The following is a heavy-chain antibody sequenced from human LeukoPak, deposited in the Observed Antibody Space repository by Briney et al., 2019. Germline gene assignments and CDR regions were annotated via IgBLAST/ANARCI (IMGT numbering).Heavy chain of an antibody. CDR2: ISAYNGNT. J-gene: IGHJ4*02. CDR1: GYTFTSYG. D-gene: IGHD3-16*01. V-gene: IGHV1-18*01. CDR3: ARANDQLYYFDL. Sequence: GASVKVSCKASGYTFTSYGISWVRQAPGQGLEWMGWISAYNGNTNSAQNLRGRVTMTADTSTSTAYMELRSLRSDDTAVYYCARANDQLYYFDLWGQGTLVTVSS.